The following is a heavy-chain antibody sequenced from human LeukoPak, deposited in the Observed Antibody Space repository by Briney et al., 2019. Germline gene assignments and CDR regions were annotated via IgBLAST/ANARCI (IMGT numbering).Heavy chain of an antibody. Sequence: SETLSLTCAVYGGSFSGYYWSWIRQPPGKGLEWIGEINHSGTTNYNPSLKSRVTISVDTSKNQFSLKLSSVTAADTAVYYCARGDRYSSSWPFDFWGQGTLVTVSS. D-gene: IGHD6-13*01. J-gene: IGHJ4*02. CDR3: ARGDRYSSSWPFDF. CDR1: GGSFSGYY. CDR2: INHSGTT. V-gene: IGHV4-34*01.